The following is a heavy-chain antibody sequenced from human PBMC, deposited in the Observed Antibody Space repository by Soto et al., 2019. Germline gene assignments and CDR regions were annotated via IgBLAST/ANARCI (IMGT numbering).Heavy chain of an antibody. Sequence: GGSLRLSCAASGFTFSSHEMNWVRQAPGKGLEWISYISGSGNITYYADSVKGRFTISRDNAQKSLYLQMNSLRAEDTAVYYCARGGVYWGQGTLVTVSS. CDR1: GFTFSSHE. J-gene: IGHJ4*02. CDR2: ISGSGNIT. CDR3: ARGGVY. V-gene: IGHV3-48*03. D-gene: IGHD2-8*01.